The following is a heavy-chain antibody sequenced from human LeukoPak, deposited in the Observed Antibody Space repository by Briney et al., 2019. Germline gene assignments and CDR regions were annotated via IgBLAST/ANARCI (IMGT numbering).Heavy chain of an antibody. Sequence: GGSLRLSCAASWFTVSSHYMTWVRQAPGKGLQWVSLIYSGGTTYYADSVKGRFTISRDTSENTLYLQMNSLRPEDTAVYYCASDLSESGAGSFAYYWGQGTLVTVSS. CDR1: WFTVSSHY. V-gene: IGHV3-53*01. CDR3: ASDLSESGAGSFAYY. D-gene: IGHD3-10*01. CDR2: IYSGGTT. J-gene: IGHJ4*02.